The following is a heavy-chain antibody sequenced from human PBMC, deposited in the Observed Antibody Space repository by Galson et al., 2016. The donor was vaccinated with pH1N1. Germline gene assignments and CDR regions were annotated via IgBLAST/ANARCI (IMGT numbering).Heavy chain of an antibody. CDR2: ITYTSATI. CDR3: ARPGNYDGDRRGAFDL. D-gene: IGHD4-23*01. J-gene: IGHJ3*01. Sequence: SLRLSCAASGFTFSSWHMDWVRQAPEEGLEWISFITYTSATIYYADSVKGRFTVSRDSAKNLLYLQMNSLRAEDTAVYYCARPGNYDGDRRGAFDLWGQGTMVTVSP. V-gene: IGHV3-48*04. CDR1: GFTFSSWH.